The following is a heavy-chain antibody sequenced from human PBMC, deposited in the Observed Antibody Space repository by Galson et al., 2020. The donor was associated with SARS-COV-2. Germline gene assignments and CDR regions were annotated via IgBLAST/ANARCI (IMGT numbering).Heavy chain of an antibody. V-gene: IGHV3-33*01. D-gene: IGHD3-22*01. Sequence: QLGESLKISCAASGFTFSSYGMHWVRQAPGKGLEWVAVIWYDGSNKYYADSVKGRFTISRDNSKNTLYLQMNSLRAEDTAVYYCARDLAIHYDSSGYYDYWGQGTLVTVSS. CDR3: ARDLAIHYDSSGYYDY. CDR2: IWYDGSNK. J-gene: IGHJ4*02. CDR1: GFTFSSYG.